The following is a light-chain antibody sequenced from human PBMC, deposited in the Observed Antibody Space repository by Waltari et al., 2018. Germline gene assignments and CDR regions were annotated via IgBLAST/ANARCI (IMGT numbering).Light chain of an antibody. CDR1: QSIYSW. V-gene: IGKV1-5*03. Sequence: DIQLTQSPSTRPASVEARVTIPCRASQSIYSWLAWYQQKPEKAPKLLIYRASSLESGVPSRFSGSGSGTEFTLTISSLQPDDLATYYCQQYNSYSPVTFGGGTKVEIK. CDR3: QQYNSYSPVT. J-gene: IGKJ4*01. CDR2: RAS.